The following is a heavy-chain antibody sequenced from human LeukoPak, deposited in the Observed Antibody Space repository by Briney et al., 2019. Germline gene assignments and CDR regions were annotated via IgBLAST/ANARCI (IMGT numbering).Heavy chain of an antibody. CDR2: IDKTTYPT. CDR3: AKFEGATIPGWFNDY. CDR1: EFIFSGYA. J-gene: IGHJ4*02. V-gene: IGHV3-23*05. D-gene: IGHD6-19*01. Sequence: RGGSLRLSCAASEFIFSGYAMGWVRQAPGKGLEWVSTIDKTTYPTFYADSVKGRFTISRDNSKNTLYLQMNSLRTEDTAVYFCAKFEGATIPGWFNDYWGQGILVTVSS.